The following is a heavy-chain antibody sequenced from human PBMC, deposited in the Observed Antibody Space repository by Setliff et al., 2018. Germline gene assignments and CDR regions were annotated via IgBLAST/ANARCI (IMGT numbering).Heavy chain of an antibody. CDR1: GGSIDSSF. V-gene: IGHV4-59*13. CDR3: ARDPGFRSGTWALDN. Sequence: PSETLSLTCTVSGGSIDSSFWNWIRQSPEKGLEWIGYKSTRGDTNSNPSLRSRLTMSMDTSRSQFSLNLTSVTAADTALYSCARDPGFRSGTWALDNWGQGTLVTVSS. J-gene: IGHJ4*02. D-gene: IGHD3-16*01. CDR2: KSTRGDT.